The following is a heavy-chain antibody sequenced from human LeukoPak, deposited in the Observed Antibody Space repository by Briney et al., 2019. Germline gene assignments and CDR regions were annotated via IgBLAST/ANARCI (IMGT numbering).Heavy chain of an antibody. CDR1: GGSISGHY. V-gene: IGHV4-59*11. Sequence: SETLPLTCTVFGGSISGHYWSWIRQPPGKGLEWIGYISHSGGTNYNPSLKSRLIISSDTSKSQLSLKLTSLTTADTAVYYCARGWSGTVAGWFDPWGQGTLVTVSS. CDR2: ISHSGGT. J-gene: IGHJ5*02. CDR3: ARGWSGTVAGWFDP. D-gene: IGHD1-7*01.